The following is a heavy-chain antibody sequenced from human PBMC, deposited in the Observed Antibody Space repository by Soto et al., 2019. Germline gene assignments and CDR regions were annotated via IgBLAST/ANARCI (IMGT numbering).Heavy chain of an antibody. J-gene: IGHJ2*01. CDR1: GFTFSSYA. CDR3: AKLGWGIHWYFDL. CDR2: ISGSGGST. V-gene: IGHV3-23*01. D-gene: IGHD7-27*01. Sequence: GGSLRLSCAASGFTFSSYAMSWVRQAPGKGLEWVSAISGSGGSTYYADSVKGRFTISRDNSKNTLYLQMNSLRAEDTAIDYCAKLGWGIHWYFDLWGRGTLVTVSS.